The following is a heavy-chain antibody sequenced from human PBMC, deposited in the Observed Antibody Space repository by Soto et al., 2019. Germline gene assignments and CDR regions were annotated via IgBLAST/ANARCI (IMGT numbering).Heavy chain of an antibody. CDR3: AKGIAVAGTWVSRYYYYYMDV. CDR2: ISYDGSNK. V-gene: IGHV3-30*18. Sequence: GGSLRLSCAASGFTFSSYGMHWVRQAPGKGLEWVAVISYDGSNKYYADSVKGRFTISRDNSKNTLNLQMNSLKAEDTAVYYCAKGIAVAGTWVSRYYYYYMDVWGKGTTVTVSS. CDR1: GFTFSSYG. J-gene: IGHJ6*03. D-gene: IGHD6-19*01.